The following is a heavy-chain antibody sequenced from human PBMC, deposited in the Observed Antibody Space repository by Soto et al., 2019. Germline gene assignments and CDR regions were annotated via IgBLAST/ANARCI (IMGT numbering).Heavy chain of an antibody. V-gene: IGHV1-24*01. Sequence: GASVKVSCKVSGYTLTELSMHWVRQAPGKGLEWMGGFDPEDGETIYAQKFQGRVTMTEDTSTDTAYMELSSLRSEDTAVYYCATGRNYDILTGPNGFDPWGQGTLVTVSS. D-gene: IGHD3-9*01. J-gene: IGHJ5*02. CDR2: FDPEDGET. CDR1: GYTLTELS. CDR3: ATGRNYDILTGPNGFDP.